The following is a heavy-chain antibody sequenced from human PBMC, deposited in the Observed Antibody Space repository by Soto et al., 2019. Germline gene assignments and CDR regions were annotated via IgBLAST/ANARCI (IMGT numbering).Heavy chain of an antibody. J-gene: IGHJ5*02. D-gene: IGHD3-3*01. V-gene: IGHV1-69*13. CDR3: ARSYDFWSGYWSTPFDP. CDR2: IIPIFGTA. CDR1: GGTFSSYA. Sequence: ASVKVSCKASGGTFSSYAISWVRQAPGQGLEWMGGIIPIFGTANYAQKFQGRVTITADESTSTAYMELSSLRSEDTAVYYCARSYDFWSGYWSTPFDPWGQGTLVTVSS.